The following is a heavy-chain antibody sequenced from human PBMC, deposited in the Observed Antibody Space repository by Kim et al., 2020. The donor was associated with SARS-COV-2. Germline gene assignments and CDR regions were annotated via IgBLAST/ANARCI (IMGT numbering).Heavy chain of an antibody. CDR2: ISHSGST. CDR3: ARGGGYSSGWGRY. D-gene: IGHD6-19*01. CDR1: GGSFSGYY. V-gene: IGHV4-34*01. Sequence: SETLSLTCAVYGGSFSGYYWSWIRQPPGKGLEWIGEISHSGSTNYNPSLKSRVTISVDTSKNQFSLKLSSVTAADTAVYYCARGGGYSSGWGRYWGQGTLVTVSS. J-gene: IGHJ4*02.